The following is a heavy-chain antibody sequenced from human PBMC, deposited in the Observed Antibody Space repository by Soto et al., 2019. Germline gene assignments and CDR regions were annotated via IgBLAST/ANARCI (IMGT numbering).Heavy chain of an antibody. J-gene: IGHJ4*02. Sequence: GVSLRLSCAASGFSVSNNYMTWVRQAPGKGPEWVSVIYSGGSTFYADSVKGRFTISRDTSKNTLYLQMNSRRAEDTAVYYCVRQYSGSLDYWGQGTMVTVYS. D-gene: IGHD1-26*01. CDR3: VRQYSGSLDY. CDR2: IYSGGST. V-gene: IGHV3-53*01. CDR1: GFSVSNNY.